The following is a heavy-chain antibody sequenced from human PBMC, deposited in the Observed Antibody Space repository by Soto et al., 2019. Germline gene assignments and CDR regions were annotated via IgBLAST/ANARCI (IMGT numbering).Heavy chain of an antibody. CDR2: IIPIFGTA. J-gene: IGHJ6*02. D-gene: IGHD6-13*01. CDR1: GGTFSSYA. CDR3: ARDRLVGSSSYRGQDGMGV. Sequence: SVKVSSKASGGTFSSYAISWVRQAPGQGLEWMGGIIPIFGTANDAQKFQVRVTITADKSTSTAYMELSSLRSEDTAVYYCARDRLVGSSSYRGQDGMGVWGQETTVRVSS. V-gene: IGHV1-69*06.